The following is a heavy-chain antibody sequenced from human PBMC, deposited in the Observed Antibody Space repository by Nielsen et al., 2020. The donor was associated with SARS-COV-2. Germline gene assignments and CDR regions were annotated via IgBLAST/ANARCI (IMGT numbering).Heavy chain of an antibody. CDR2: ISAYNGNT. CDR1: GYTFTSYG. J-gene: IGHJ6*02. D-gene: IGHD3-22*01. V-gene: IGHV1-18*01. CDR3: ARDPHPLIYDSSGYYWGGDYYYGMDV. Sequence: ASVKVSCKASGYTFTSYGISWVRQAPGQGLEWMGWISAYNGNTNYAQKLQGRVTMTTDTSTSTAYMELRSLRSDDTAVYYCARDPHPLIYDSSGYYWGGDYYYGMDVWGQGTTVTVSS.